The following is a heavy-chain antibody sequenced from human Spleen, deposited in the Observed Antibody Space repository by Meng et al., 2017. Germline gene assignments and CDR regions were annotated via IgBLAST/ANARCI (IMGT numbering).Heavy chain of an antibody. J-gene: IGHJ4*02. V-gene: IGHV1-69*13. Sequence: SVKVSCKALGGIFSNYVIGWVRQAPGQGREWMGGINAVFGTTNYAQKSQDRVTITSDESTSTVYMELTRLTSEDTAVYFCARKAGNCISTTFYLLDYWGQGTLVTVSS. D-gene: IGHD2-2*01. CDR3: ARKAGNCISTTFYLLDY. CDR2: INAVFGTT. CDR1: GGIFSNYV.